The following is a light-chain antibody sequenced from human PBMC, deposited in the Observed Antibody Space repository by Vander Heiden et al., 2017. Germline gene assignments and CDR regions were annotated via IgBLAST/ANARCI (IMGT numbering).Light chain of an antibody. CDR3: VSYGGNDNFYV. Sequence: QSALTQPPSASASPGQSVTISCTGASSDIGSYNFVSWYQQYPGKVPRLILFEVDKRPSGVPHRFSGSKSGNTASLTVSGLQAEDEADYYCVSYGGNDNFYVFETGTALTVL. J-gene: IGLJ1*01. V-gene: IGLV2-8*01. CDR2: EVD. CDR1: SSDIGSYNF.